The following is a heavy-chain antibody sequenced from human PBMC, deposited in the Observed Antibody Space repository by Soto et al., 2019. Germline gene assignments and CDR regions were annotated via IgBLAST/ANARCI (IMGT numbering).Heavy chain of an antibody. CDR1: GFAFSSYA. CDR3: AKRYYYDNSGLWDY. V-gene: IGHV3-23*01. Sequence: EVQLLESGGGLVQPGGSLRLSCAASGFAFSSYAMSWVRQAPGKGLEWVSAITSSGDTTHYRDSVKGCFTISRDNSKNTLHLQMNSLRAEDTAVYYCAKRYYYDNSGLWDYWGQGTLVTVSS. J-gene: IGHJ4*02. D-gene: IGHD3-22*01. CDR2: ITSSGDTT.